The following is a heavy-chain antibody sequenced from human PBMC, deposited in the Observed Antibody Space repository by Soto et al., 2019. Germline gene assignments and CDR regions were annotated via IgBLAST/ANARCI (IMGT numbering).Heavy chain of an antibody. J-gene: IGHJ5*02. CDR2: INPSSGGT. V-gene: IGHV1-46*01. CDR1: GYTFTTYY. CDR3: ARDPHEFWTSYWFDP. D-gene: IGHD3-3*01. Sequence: VASVKVSCKASGYTFTTYYIHWVRQAPGQGLEWMGMINPSSGGTNYAQKFQGRVTLTTDTSTSTAYMELRSLRSDDTAIYYCARDPHEFWTSYWFDPWGQGTPVTVSS.